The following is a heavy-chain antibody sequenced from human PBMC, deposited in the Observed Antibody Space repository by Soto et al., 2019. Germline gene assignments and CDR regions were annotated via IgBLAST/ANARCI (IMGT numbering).Heavy chain of an antibody. CDR1: GDCLTSSG. CDR2: IGPAIGST. CDR3: ARGVTVEN. Sequence: VQLVQSGAEVKKPGASVKVSCRASGDCLTSSGINWLRQAPGQGPEWVGRIGPAIGSTTYAQKVQGRLTITADTSTETVYMELRSLTSDDTAVYYCARGVTVENWGQGTLITVSS. V-gene: IGHV1-18*01. D-gene: IGHD2-8*01. J-gene: IGHJ4*02.